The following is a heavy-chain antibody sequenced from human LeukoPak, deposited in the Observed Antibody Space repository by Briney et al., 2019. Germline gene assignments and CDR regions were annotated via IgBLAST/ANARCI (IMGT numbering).Heavy chain of an antibody. CDR3: ARAFGYNYIFDY. Sequence: GGSLRLSGAASGFTFSSYSMNWVRQVPGKGLEWVSSISSSSSYIYYADSVKGRFTISRDNAKNSLYLQMNSLRAEDTAVYYCARAFGYNYIFDYWGQGTLVTVSS. D-gene: IGHD5-24*01. CDR1: GFTFSSYS. V-gene: IGHV3-21*01. CDR2: ISSSSSYI. J-gene: IGHJ4*02.